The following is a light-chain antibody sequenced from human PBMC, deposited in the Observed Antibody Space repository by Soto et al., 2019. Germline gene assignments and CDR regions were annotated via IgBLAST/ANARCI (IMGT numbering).Light chain of an antibody. J-gene: IGKJ4*01. Sequence: EIVLTQSPGTLSLSPGEGATLSCRASQNVANNFLAWYQQKSGQAPRLLIYGASSRATGIPDRFSGSGSGTDFTLTISRLEPEDFAVFYCQQYAYLPLTFGGGSKVEIK. V-gene: IGKV3-20*01. CDR2: GAS. CDR1: QNVANNF. CDR3: QQYAYLPLT.